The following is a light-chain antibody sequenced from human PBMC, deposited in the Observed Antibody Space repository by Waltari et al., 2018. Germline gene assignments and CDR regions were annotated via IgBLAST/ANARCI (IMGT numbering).Light chain of an antibody. CDR2: EVS. V-gene: IGLV2-8*01. Sequence: QSALTQPPSASGSPGQSVTISCTGTSRHLGRSHYVSWYQHHPGKAPKFRIYEVSKRPSGVPDRFSGSKSGNTASLTVSGLQAEDEADYYCSSYAGSNTWVFGGGTKLTVL. CDR3: SSYAGSNTWV. J-gene: IGLJ3*02. CDR1: SRHLGRSHY.